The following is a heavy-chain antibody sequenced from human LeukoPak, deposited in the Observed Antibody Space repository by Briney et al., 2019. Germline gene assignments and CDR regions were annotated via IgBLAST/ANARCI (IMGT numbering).Heavy chain of an antibody. D-gene: IGHD1-14*01. Sequence: ASVTVSCTASGYTFTSYGISWVRQAPGQGLEWMGWISAYNGNTNYAQKLQGRVTMTTDTSTSTAYMELRSLRSDDTAVYYCARDQKPMTYASEKGPRKSYYYYYGMDVWGQGTTVTVSS. CDR3: ARDQKPMTYASEKGPRKSYYYYYGMDV. V-gene: IGHV1-18*01. J-gene: IGHJ6*02. CDR1: GYTFTSYG. CDR2: ISAYNGNT.